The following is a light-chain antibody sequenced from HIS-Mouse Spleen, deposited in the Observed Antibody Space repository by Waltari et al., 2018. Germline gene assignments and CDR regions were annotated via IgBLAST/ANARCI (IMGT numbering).Light chain of an antibody. V-gene: IGLV1-47*01. CDR1: SSNSRSNY. Sequence: QSVLTQPPSASGTPGQRVTISCSGSSSNSRSNYGSWYQQLPGTAPKLLIYRNNQRPSGVPDRFSGSKSGTSASLAISGLRSEDEADYYCAAWDDSLSGWVFGGGTKLTVL. J-gene: IGLJ3*02. CDR3: AAWDDSLSGWV. CDR2: RNN.